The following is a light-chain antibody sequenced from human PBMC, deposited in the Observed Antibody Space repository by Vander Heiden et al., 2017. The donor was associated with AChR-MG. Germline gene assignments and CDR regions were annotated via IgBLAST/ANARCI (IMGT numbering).Light chain of an antibody. J-gene: IGLJ3*02. CDR1: SPRTYH. V-gene: IGLV3-19*01. CDR3: NSRDSSGDHWV. CDR2: GKN. Sequence: SSELTQDPAVSVALGQTVRITCQGDSPRTYHATWYQQKPGQAPLLVIYGKNNRPSGIPDRFSGSSSGNTASMTISGAQAEDEADYYCNSRDSSGDHWVFGGGTKLTVL.